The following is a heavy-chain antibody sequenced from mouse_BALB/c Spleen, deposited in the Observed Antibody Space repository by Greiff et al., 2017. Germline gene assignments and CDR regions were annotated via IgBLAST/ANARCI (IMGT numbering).Heavy chain of an antibody. CDR1: GFNIKDTY. J-gene: IGHJ2*01. CDR3: ARIYDYDVGYYFDY. Sequence: EGQLQQSGAELVKPGASVKLSCTASGFNIKDTYMHWVKQRPEQGLEWIGRIDPANGNTKYDPKFQDKATITADTSSNTAYLQLSSLTSEDTAVYYCARIYDYDVGYYFDYWGQGTTLTVSS. CDR2: IDPANGNT. D-gene: IGHD2-4*01. V-gene: IGHV14-3*02.